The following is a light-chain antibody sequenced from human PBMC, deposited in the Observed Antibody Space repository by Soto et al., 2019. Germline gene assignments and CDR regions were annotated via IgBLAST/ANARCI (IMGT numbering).Light chain of an antibody. V-gene: IGKV3-20*01. CDR2: GAS. J-gene: IGKJ2*01. CDR1: QSLRSSY. CDR3: QQHGTSPYT. Sequence: EVVLTQSPNTLSLSPGERATLSCWASQSLRSSYLAWYQRKPGQAPRLLMFGASRRATGIPDRFNDSGSGTDFILTISRLEPEDVAVYYCQQHGTSPYTFGQGTVLEIK.